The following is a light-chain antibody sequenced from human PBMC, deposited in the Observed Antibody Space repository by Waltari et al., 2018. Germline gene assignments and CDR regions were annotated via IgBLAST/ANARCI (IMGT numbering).Light chain of an antibody. V-gene: IGLV8-61*01. Sequence: QTVVTQEPSFSVSPGGTVTLTCGLSSGPVSSAHYPSWYQQTPGQTPRTLIYTTNTRSSGVPDRFSGSILGNKAALTITGAQAEDESDYYCVLYMGFGISVFGGGTKLTVL. CDR2: TTN. CDR1: SGPVSSAHY. J-gene: IGLJ3*02. CDR3: VLYMGFGISV.